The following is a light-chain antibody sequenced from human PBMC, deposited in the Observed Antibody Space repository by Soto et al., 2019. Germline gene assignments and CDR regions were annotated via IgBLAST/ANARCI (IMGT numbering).Light chain of an antibody. J-gene: IGKJ5*01. CDR3: QASYTPPRT. V-gene: IGKV1-39*01. Sequence: DIQMTQSPSSLSASIGDRVTLTCRSSQSIGNYLNWYQQKPGKAPSLLIHSASTLQNGVPSRFSGTGSGTEFTFTISGLQPDDVATYYCQASYTPPRTFGQGTRLE. CDR2: SAS. CDR1: QSIGNY.